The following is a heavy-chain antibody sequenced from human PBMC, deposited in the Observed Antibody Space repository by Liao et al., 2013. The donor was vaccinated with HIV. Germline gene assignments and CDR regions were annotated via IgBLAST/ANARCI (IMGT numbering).Heavy chain of an antibody. CDR1: GGSISSSTYY. D-gene: IGHD3-22*01. J-gene: IGHJ3*02. CDR2: IYHSGST. CDR3: ARAPYYYDSSGYYYAFDI. Sequence: QLQLQESGPGLVKPSETLSLTCTVSGGSISSSTYYWGWIRQPPGKGLEWIGYIYHSGSTYYNPSLKSRVTISADRSKIQFSLKLSSVTAADTAVYYCARAPYYYDSSGYYYAFDIWGQGTMVTVSS. V-gene: IGHV4-39*07.